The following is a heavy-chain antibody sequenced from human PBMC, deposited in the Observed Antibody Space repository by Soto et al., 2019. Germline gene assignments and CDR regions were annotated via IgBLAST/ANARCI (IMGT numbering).Heavy chain of an antibody. Sequence: ASVKVSCKASGYTFTGYYMHWVRQAPGQGLEWMGWINPNSGGTNYAQKFQGRVTMTRDTSISTAYMELSRLRSDDTAVYYCARAGYCSGGSCYSVWFDPWGQGTLVTVSS. CDR3: ARAGYCSGGSCYSVWFDP. CDR1: GYTFTGYY. J-gene: IGHJ5*02. V-gene: IGHV1-2*02. D-gene: IGHD2-15*01. CDR2: INPNSGGT.